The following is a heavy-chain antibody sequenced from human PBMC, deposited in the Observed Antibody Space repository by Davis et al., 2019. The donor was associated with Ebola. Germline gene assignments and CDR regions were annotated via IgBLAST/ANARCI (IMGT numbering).Heavy chain of an antibody. J-gene: IGHJ6*02. V-gene: IGHV4-59*12. D-gene: IGHD1-1*01. CDR2: IYYSGST. CDR3: NWAYYYYGMDV. Sequence: MPSETLSLTCTVSGGSISSYYWSWIRQPPGKGLEWIGYIYYSGSTNYNPSLKSRVTISVDTSKNQFSLKLSSVTAADTAVYYCNWAYYYYGMDVWGQGTTVTVSS. CDR1: GGSISSYY.